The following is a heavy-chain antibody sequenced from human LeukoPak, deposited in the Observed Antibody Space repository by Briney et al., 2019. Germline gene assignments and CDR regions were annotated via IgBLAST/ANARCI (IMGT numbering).Heavy chain of an antibody. CDR3: ARAAAGSLDY. J-gene: IGHJ4*02. D-gene: IGHD6-13*01. V-gene: IGHV4-61*01. CDR2: IYYSGST. CDR1: GGSVSSGSYY. Sequence: PSETLSLTCTVSGGSVSSGSYYWSWIRQPPGKGLEWIGYIYYSGSTNYNPSLKSRVTISVDTSKNQFSLKLSSVTAADTAVYYCARAAAGSLDYWGQGTLVTVSS.